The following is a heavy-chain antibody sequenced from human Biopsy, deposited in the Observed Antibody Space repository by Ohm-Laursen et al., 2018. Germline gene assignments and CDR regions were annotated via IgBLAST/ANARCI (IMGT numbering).Heavy chain of an antibody. CDR1: RYTFTGYY. Sequence: ASVKVFCKASRYTFTGYYLHWVRQAPGQGLEWMGWINPKSGGTHYLEKFRGRVTMTRDTSISTAYMEVSSLRSDDTAVYYCAIDGNDFLTDYLKIDQWGQGTLVTVSS. J-gene: IGHJ4*02. CDR3: AIDGNDFLTDYLKIDQ. CDR2: INPKSGGT. D-gene: IGHD3-9*01. V-gene: IGHV1-2*02.